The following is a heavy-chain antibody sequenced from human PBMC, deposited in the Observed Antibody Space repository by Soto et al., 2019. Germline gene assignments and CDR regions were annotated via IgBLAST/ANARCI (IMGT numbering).Heavy chain of an antibody. J-gene: IGHJ4*02. D-gene: IGHD2-8*01. Sequence: EVQLVESGGGLVQPGGSLRLSCAASGFTFSDHHMDWVRQAPGKGLEWVGRARNKANSYTTAYAASVKGRFTISRDDSKNALSLQMNSPKTEDTAVYFCARLMRTSFDLWGQGTLVTVSS. V-gene: IGHV3-72*01. CDR3: ARLMRTSFDL. CDR1: GFTFSDHH. CDR2: ARNKANSYTT.